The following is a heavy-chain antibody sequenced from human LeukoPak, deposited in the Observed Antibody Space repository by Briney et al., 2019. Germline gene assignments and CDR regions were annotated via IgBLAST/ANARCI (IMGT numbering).Heavy chain of an antibody. CDR3: ARGSVALRYFDWLSY. D-gene: IGHD3-9*01. CDR2: ISAYNGNT. V-gene: IGHV1-18*01. Sequence: ASVKVSCKASGYTFTSYGISWVRQAPGQGLEWMGWISAYNGNTNYAQKLQGRVTMTTDTSTSTAYMELRSLRSDDTAVYYCARGSVALRYFDWLSYWGQGTLVTVSS. CDR1: GYTFTSYG. J-gene: IGHJ4*02.